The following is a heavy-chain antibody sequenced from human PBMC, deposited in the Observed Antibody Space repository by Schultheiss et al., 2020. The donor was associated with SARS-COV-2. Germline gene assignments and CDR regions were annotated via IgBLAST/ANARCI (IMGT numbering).Heavy chain of an antibody. CDR2: VSAGGTKA. J-gene: IGHJ4*02. CDR1: GFTFNIYA. Sequence: GGSLRLSCAASGFTFNIYAMNWVRQIPGKGLEWVSGVSAGGTKADYGDSVKGRFTISRDSSKNAVYLQMNSLRAEDTAVYYCAKDSYISGNDGGFDCWGQGTLVTVSS. V-gene: IGHV3-23*01. CDR3: AKDSYISGNDGGFDC. D-gene: IGHD1-20*01.